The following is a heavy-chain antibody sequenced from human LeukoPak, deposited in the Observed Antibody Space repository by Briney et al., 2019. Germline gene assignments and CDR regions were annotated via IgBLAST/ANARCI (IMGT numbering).Heavy chain of an antibody. Sequence: RESLRLSCAASGFTVSSNYMSWVRQAPGKGLEWVSVIYSGGSTYYADSVKGRFTISRHNSKNTLYLQMNSLRAEDTAVYYCAREDRMSRVDPWGQGTLVTVSS. CDR2: IYSGGST. J-gene: IGHJ5*02. CDR3: AREDRMSRVDP. V-gene: IGHV3-53*04. CDR1: GFTVSSNY. D-gene: IGHD2-15*01.